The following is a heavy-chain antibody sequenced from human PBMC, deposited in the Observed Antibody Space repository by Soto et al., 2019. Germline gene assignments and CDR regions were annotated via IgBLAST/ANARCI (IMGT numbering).Heavy chain of an antibody. CDR2: MEPRTGRT. CDR1: GYSFTSLD. D-gene: IGHD6-19*01. Sequence: QVQLVQSGAEVREPGASVKVSCKASGYSFTSLDIKWVRQTAGQGLEWMGWMEPRTGRTGYAQKFQGRVTMTRDTSINTADMELTTLTSDDTAFYYCARGVSAEVDYWGQGTLVIVSS. V-gene: IGHV1-8*01. J-gene: IGHJ4*02. CDR3: ARGVSAEVDY.